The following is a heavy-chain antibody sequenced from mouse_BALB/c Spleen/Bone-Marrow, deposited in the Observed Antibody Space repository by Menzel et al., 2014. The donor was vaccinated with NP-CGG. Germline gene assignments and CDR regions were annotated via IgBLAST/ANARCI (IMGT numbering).Heavy chain of an antibody. CDR1: GFTFSGFG. Sequence: EVKVVESGGGLVQPGGSRKLSCAASGFTFSGFGMHWVRQAPEKGLEWVAYISNGSSTIYYADTVKGRFTISRDNPKNTLFLQMTSLRSEDTAMYYCARKGAMITHYYAMDYWGQGTSVTVSS. D-gene: IGHD2-4*01. V-gene: IGHV5-17*02. CDR2: ISNGSSTI. J-gene: IGHJ4*01. CDR3: ARKGAMITHYYAMDY.